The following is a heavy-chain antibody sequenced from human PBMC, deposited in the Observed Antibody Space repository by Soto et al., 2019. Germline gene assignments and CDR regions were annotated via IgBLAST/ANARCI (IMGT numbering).Heavy chain of an antibody. CDR1: GFTFSSYG. Sequence: QPGGSLRLSCAASGFTFSSYGMHWVRQAPGKGLEWVAVISYDGSNKYYADSVKGRFTISRDNSKNTLYLQMNSLRAEDTAVYYCAKDASSCPDYWGQGTLVTVSS. D-gene: IGHD6-13*01. CDR2: ISYDGSNK. CDR3: AKDASSCPDY. J-gene: IGHJ4*02. V-gene: IGHV3-30*18.